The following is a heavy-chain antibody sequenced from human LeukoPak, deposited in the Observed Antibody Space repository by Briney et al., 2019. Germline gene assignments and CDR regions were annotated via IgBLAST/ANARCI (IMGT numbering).Heavy chain of an antibody. V-gene: IGHV4-34*01. CDR3: AREGTTGTNN. D-gene: IGHD1-1*01. CDR2: INHSGST. CDR1: GGSFSGYY. J-gene: IGHJ4*02. Sequence: PSETLSLTCAVYGGSFSGYYWSWIRQPPGKGLEWIGEINHSGSTNYNPSLKSRVTISVDTSKNQFSLKLSSVTAADTAVYYCAREGTTGTNNWGQRTLVTVSS.